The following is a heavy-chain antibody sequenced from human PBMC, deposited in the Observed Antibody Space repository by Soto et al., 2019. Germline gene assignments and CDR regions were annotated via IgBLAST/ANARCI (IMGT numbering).Heavy chain of an antibody. D-gene: IGHD3-22*01. CDR2: INGDGSFT. CDR1: AFTFKNHW. J-gene: IGHJ4*02. CDR3: ARDPHYFYDSTGYYDY. Sequence: GGSLRLSCAASAFTFKNHWMHWVRQVPGKGPVWVSRINGDGSFTSYADDVKGRFTISRDNAKNTLYLQMNSLRAEDTAVYYCARDPHYFYDSTGYYDYWGQGTLVTVSS. V-gene: IGHV3-74*01.